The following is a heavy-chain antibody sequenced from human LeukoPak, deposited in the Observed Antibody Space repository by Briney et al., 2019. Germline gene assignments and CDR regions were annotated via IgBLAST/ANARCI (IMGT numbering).Heavy chain of an antibody. CDR2: IWYDGSNK. Sequence: GRSLRLSCAASGFTFSSYGTHWVRQAPGKGLEWVAVIWYDGSNKYYADSVKGRFTISRDNSKNTLYLQMNSLRAEDTAVYYCARDGAYDILTGYYRPPLDYWGQGTLVTVSS. V-gene: IGHV3-33*01. J-gene: IGHJ4*02. D-gene: IGHD3-9*01. CDR1: GFTFSSYG. CDR3: ARDGAYDILTGYYRPPLDY.